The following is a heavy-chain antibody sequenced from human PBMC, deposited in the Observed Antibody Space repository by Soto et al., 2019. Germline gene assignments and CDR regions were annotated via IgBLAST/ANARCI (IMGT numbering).Heavy chain of an antibody. Sequence: GGSLRLSCAASGFTFSRYWMSWVRQAPGKGLEWVANIKQDGSEKYYVDSVKGRLTISRDNAKNSLYLQMNSLRAEDTAVYYCRGSGGSGIGVGYFDYWGQGTLVTVSS. CDR1: GFTFSRYW. CDR3: RGSGGSGIGVGYFDY. J-gene: IGHJ4*02. V-gene: IGHV3-7*01. CDR2: IKQDGSEK. D-gene: IGHD2-15*01.